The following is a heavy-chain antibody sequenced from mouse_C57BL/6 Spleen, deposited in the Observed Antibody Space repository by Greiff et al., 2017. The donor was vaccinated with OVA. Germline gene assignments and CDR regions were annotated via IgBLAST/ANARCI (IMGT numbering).Heavy chain of an antibody. D-gene: IGHD2-5*01. Sequence: QVQLQQPGAELVKPGASVKLSCKASGYTFTSYWMQWVKQRPGQGLEWIGEIDPSDSYTNYNQKFKGKATLTVDTYSSTAYMPLISLTSEYSAVYYCASSSYFSSYDYFDYWRPGTTLPVSS. CDR3: ASSSYFSSYDYFDY. J-gene: IGHJ2*01. V-gene: IGHV1-50*01. CDR1: GYTFTSYW. CDR2: IDPSDSYT.